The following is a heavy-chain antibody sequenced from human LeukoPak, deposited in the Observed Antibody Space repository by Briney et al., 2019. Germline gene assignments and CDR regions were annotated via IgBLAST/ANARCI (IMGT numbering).Heavy chain of an antibody. J-gene: IGHJ4*02. CDR2: IYYSGST. CDR3: ARHSGAGTGFVY. V-gene: IGHV4-59*08. D-gene: IGHD6-19*01. CDR1: GGSTSSYY. Sequence: KPSETPSLTCTVPGGSTSSYYWGWIRQPPGKGLEWIGYIYYSGSTNYNPSLKSRLTISIDTSKNQFSLKLSSVTAADTAVYYCARHSGAGTGFVYWGQGTLVTVSS.